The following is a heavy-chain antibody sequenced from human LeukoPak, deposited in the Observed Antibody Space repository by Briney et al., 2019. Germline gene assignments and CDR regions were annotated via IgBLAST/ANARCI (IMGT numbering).Heavy chain of an antibody. V-gene: IGHV4-59*11. Sequence: PSETLSLTCAVSGGSISSHYWSWIRQPPGKGLEWIGYIYYSGSTNYNPSLKSRVTISVDTSKNQFSLKLSSVTAADTAVYYCARSPEYSSSSDAFDIWGQGTMVTVSS. CDR3: ARSPEYSSSSDAFDI. D-gene: IGHD6-6*01. CDR1: GGSISSHY. J-gene: IGHJ3*02. CDR2: IYYSGST.